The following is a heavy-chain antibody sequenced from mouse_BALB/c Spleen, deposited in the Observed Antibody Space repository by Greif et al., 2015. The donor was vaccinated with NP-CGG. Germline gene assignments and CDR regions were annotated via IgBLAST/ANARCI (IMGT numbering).Heavy chain of an antibody. CDR2: ISSGGSYT. J-gene: IGHJ4*01. V-gene: IGHV5-9-3*01. CDR3: ARHAYYGNYVSYYYAMDY. D-gene: IGHD2-10*01. Sequence: EVKLMESGGGLVKPGGSLKLSCAASGFTFSSYAMSWVRQTPEKRLEWVATISSGGSYTYYPDSVKGRFTISRDNAKNTLYLQMSSLRSEDTAMYYCARHAYYGNYVSYYYAMDYWGQGTSVTVSS. CDR1: GFTFSSYA.